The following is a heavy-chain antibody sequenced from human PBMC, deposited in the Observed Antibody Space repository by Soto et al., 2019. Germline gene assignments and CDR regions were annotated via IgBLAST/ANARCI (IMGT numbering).Heavy chain of an antibody. V-gene: IGHV5-51*01. D-gene: IGHD3-3*01. J-gene: IGHJ4*02. CDR3: ARHVASDRWSYFDN. Sequence: ELQLLQSAAEVKKPGESLRISCEGFGYSFTTYWIGWVSQMPGKGLEWMGIIYPPNSETIYSPSFEGRVTISVDKSINTAFVQWISLEASDTAMYYCARHVASDRWSYFDNWGQGTLVSVSS. CDR1: GYSFTTYW. CDR2: IYPPNSET.